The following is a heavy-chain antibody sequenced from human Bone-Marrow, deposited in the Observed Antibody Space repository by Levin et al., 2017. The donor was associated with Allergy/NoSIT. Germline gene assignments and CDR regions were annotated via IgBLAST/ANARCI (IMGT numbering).Heavy chain of an antibody. V-gene: IGHV3-23*01. CDR3: VKEGGTLNAWDYFDY. CDR2: IVPSGAV. J-gene: IGHJ4*02. CDR1: GFTFATYD. D-gene: IGHD1-14*01. Sequence: PGGSLRLSCAASGFTFATYDMDWVRQAPGKGPEWVSGIVPSGAVYYADSVKGRFTISRDNYRNTLFLQMHNLRVEDTAIYYCVKEGGTLNAWDYFDYWGLGTLVTVSS.